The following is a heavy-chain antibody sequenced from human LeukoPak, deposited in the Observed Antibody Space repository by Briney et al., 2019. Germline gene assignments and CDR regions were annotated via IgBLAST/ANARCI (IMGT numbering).Heavy chain of an antibody. CDR1: GDSISSSSYY. V-gene: IGHV4-39*01. CDR2: IYCSGNT. J-gene: IGHJ3*01. Sequence: SETLSLTCTVSGDSISSSSYYWGWIRQPPGKGLEWIGSIYCSGNTYYNPSLKSRVTISVDTSKNQFSLKLSSVTAADTAVYYCARLFSSSWYRGAFDLWGQGTMVTVSS. D-gene: IGHD6-13*01. CDR3: ARLFSSSWYRGAFDL.